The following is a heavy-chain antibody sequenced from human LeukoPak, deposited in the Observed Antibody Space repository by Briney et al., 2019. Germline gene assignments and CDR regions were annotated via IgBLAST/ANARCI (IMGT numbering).Heavy chain of an antibody. D-gene: IGHD2-15*01. CDR2: IILIFGTA. J-gene: IGHJ3*02. CDR3: ARSSNQLGRDAFDI. Sequence: SVKVSCKASGGTFSSYAISWVRQAPGQGLEWMGGIILIFGTANYAQKFQGRVTITTDESTSTAYMELSSLRSEDTAVYYCARSSNQLGRDAFDIWGQGTMVTVSS. CDR1: GGTFSSYA. V-gene: IGHV1-69*05.